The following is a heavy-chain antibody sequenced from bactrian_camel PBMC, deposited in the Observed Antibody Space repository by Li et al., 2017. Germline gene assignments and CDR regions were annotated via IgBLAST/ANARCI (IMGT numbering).Heavy chain of an antibody. CDR2: IDSDAFTT. CDR3: TKDRPRSWPPLMGEY. CDR1: ALTLSSAD. Sequence: QLVESGGGLVQPGGSLRLSCASSALTLSSADVNWVRQAPGKGLEWVSAIDSDAFTTYYADSVKGRFTISRDNAKNTLYLELNSLKTEDTAMYYCTKDRPRSWPPLMGEYWGQGTQVTVS. V-gene: IGHV3S40*01. J-gene: IGHJ4*01. D-gene: IGHD6*01.